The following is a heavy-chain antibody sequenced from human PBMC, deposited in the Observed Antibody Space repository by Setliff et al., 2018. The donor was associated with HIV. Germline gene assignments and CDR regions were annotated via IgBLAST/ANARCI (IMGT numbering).Heavy chain of an antibody. V-gene: IGHV1-69*13. D-gene: IGHD1-26*01. CDR2: IIPIYGTA. CDR1: GGIFSRYG. CDR3: ARDHHSGSDWSRLGAFDI. Sequence: ASVKVSCKASGGIFSRYGISWVRQAPGQGLEWMGGIIPIYGTANSAQKFQGRVTITADESTSTAYMELSTLRSEDTAVYFCARDHHSGSDWSRLGAFDIWGQGTVVTVS. J-gene: IGHJ3*02.